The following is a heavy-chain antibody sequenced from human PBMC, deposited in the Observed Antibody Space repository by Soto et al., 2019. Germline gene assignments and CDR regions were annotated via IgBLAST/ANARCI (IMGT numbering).Heavy chain of an antibody. Sequence: SETNCLTSSVADGKSVDYGGSWIRQKPGKGLEWIGYVYYSGSINYNPSLRSRVTISVDTSKNQVSLELSSVTVADTAVYYCARFGRGEYYYYGMDVWGQGTTVTVS. J-gene: IGHJ6*02. CDR3: ARFGRGEYYYYGMDV. CDR2: VYYSGSI. CDR1: DGKSVDYG. D-gene: IGHD2-15*01. V-gene: IGHV4-59*12.